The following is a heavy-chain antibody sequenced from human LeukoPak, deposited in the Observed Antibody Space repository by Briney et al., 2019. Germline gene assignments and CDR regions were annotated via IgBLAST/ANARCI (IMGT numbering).Heavy chain of an antibody. CDR3: AKDGILAPYGDYDANWFDP. CDR2: ISGSGGST. Sequence: GGSLRLSCAASGFTFSSYAMSWVRQAPGKGLEWVSAISGSGGSTYYADSVKGRFTISRDNSKNTLYLQMNSLRAEDTAVYYCAKDGILAPYGDYDANWFDPWGQGTLVTVSS. CDR1: GFTFSSYA. V-gene: IGHV3-23*01. D-gene: IGHD4-17*01. J-gene: IGHJ5*02.